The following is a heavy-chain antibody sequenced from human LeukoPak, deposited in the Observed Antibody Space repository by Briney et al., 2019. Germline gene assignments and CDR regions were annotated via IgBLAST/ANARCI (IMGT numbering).Heavy chain of an antibody. J-gene: IGHJ6*02. CDR1: GFTFSTYA. D-gene: IGHD1-1*01. CDR2: ISGSGGST. V-gene: IGHV3-23*01. CDR3: ANQLGRSWGHYYYYGMDV. Sequence: GGSLRLSCAASGFTFSTYAMHWVRQAPGKGLEWVSTISGSGGSTYYADSVKGRFTISRDNSKNTLYLQMNSLRAEDTAVYYCANQLGRSWGHYYYYGMDVWGQGTTVTVSS.